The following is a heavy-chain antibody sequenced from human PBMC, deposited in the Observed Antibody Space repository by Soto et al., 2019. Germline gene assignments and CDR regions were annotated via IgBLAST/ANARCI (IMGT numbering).Heavy chain of an antibody. V-gene: IGHV1-18*01. Sequence: QVQLVQSGAEVKKPGASVKVSCKASGYTFTSYGISWVRQSPEQGLEWMGWISAYNGNTNNAQKFQGRVAVTTDTSTRTAYMELMNLRSDDTAVYYCARTSGYSSTDNWFDPWGQGTLVTVSS. CDR3: ARTSGYSSTDNWFDP. J-gene: IGHJ5*02. D-gene: IGHD6-13*01. CDR1: GYTFTSYG. CDR2: ISAYNGNT.